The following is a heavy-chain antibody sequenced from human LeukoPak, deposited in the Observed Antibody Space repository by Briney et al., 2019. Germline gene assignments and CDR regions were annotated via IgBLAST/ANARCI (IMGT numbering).Heavy chain of an antibody. CDR3: ARGGSGWYPYYYYMDV. D-gene: IGHD6-19*01. Sequence: SETLSLTCTVSSGSISTSNYYWGWVRQPPGKALEWIGNIFYSGSTYYSPSLKSRATISLDTSRNQFSLKLSSVTAADTAVYYCARGGSGWYPYYYYMDVWGKGTTVTISS. CDR2: IFYSGST. CDR1: SGSISTSNYY. V-gene: IGHV4-39*07. J-gene: IGHJ6*03.